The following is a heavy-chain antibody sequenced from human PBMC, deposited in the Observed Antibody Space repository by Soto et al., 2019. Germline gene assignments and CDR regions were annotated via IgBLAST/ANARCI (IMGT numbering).Heavy chain of an antibody. D-gene: IGHD2-8*02. J-gene: IGHJ3*02. Sequence: QVQLVQSGAEVKKPGASVKVSCKASGYTFTGYGISWVRQAPGQGLEWMGWISAYNGNTNYAQKLQGRVTMTTDTSTRTAYMELRSLRSDDTAVYYCARDLSGVRLFPTINAAFDIWGQGTMVTVSS. CDR1: GYTFTGYG. CDR3: ARDLSGVRLFPTINAAFDI. V-gene: IGHV1-18*01. CDR2: ISAYNGNT.